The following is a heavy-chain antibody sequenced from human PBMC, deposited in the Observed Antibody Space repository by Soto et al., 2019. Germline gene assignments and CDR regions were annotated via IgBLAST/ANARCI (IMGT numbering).Heavy chain of an antibody. D-gene: IGHD2-2*01. J-gene: IGHJ4*02. Sequence: QVQLVQSGAEVKKPGASVKVSCKASGYTFASYGISWVRQAPGQGLEWLAWISGYNGDTHYAQKLQDRVTLTTDTSTNTVYMDLRSLGSDDTAVYYCARTRRDCRTSCYEYWGEGTLVTVSS. CDR2: ISGYNGDT. CDR1: GYTFASYG. V-gene: IGHV1-18*01. CDR3: ARTRRDCRTSCYEY.